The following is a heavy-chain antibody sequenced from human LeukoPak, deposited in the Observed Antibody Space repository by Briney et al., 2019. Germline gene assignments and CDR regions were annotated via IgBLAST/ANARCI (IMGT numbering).Heavy chain of an antibody. CDR3: ARGSGSYGGAFDY. CDR1: GFTFSYYW. CDR2: IKQDGSDK. D-gene: IGHD1-26*01. V-gene: IGHV3-7*01. Sequence: GGSLRLSCGASGFTFSYYWMNWVRQAPGRRLEWVASIKQDGSDKYYVDSVKGRFTISRDNAKNSLHLQMNSLRVEDTAVYYCARGSGSYGGAFDYWGQGTLVTVSS. J-gene: IGHJ4*02.